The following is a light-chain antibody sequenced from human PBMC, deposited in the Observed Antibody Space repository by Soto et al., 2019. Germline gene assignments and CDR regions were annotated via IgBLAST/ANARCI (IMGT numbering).Light chain of an antibody. CDR3: QQSYSTTYT. CDR2: ATS. V-gene: IGKV1-39*01. J-gene: IGKJ2*01. Sequence: DIQMTQSPSSLSASVGDRVTITCRASQSISSYLNWYQQKPGKAPKLQIYATSSLQSGVPSTFSGSGYGTDFTLTISSLQPEDFATYYCQQSYSTTYTGGHGTKLEIK. CDR1: QSISSY.